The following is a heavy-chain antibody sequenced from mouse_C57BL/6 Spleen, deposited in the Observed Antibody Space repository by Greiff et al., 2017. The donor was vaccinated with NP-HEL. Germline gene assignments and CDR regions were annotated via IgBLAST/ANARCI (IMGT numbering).Heavy chain of an antibody. CDR1: GFNIKDYY. V-gene: IGHV14-2*01. J-gene: IGHJ4*01. Sequence: DVKLVESGAELVKPGASVKLSCTASGFNIKDYYMHWVKQRTEQGLEWIGRIDPEDGETKYAPKFQGKATITADTSSNTAYLQLSSLTSEDTAVYYCARSYSNYAYYYAMDYWGQGTSVTVSS. D-gene: IGHD2-5*01. CDR3: ARSYSNYAYYYAMDY. CDR2: IDPEDGET.